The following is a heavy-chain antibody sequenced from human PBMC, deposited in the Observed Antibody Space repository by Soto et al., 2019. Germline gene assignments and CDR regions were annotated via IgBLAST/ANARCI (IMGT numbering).Heavy chain of an antibody. CDR1: GFSFSTYW. V-gene: IGHV3-7*05. D-gene: IGHD2-21*01. J-gene: IGHJ4*02. CDR2: INEDGSER. CDR3: ERMWFLDY. Sequence: EVQLVESGGGLVQPGGSLRLSCAASGFSFSTYWMSWVRQTPGKGLEWVANINEDGSERYYVDSVKGRFTISRDNAKNYLERQTNSRRGECAAVYCCERMWFLDYWGQGTLVTVSS.